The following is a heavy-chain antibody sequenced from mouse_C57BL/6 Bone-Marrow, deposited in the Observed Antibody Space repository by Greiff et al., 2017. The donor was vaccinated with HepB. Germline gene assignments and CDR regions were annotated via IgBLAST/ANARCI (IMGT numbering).Heavy chain of an antibody. CDR2: INPSSGYT. CDR3: TLLRRAY. Sequence: VQLVESGAELARPGASVKMSCKASGYTFTSYTMHWVKQRPGQGLEWIGYINPSSGYTKYNQKFKDKATLTADKSSSTAYMQLSSLTSEDSAVYYCTLLRRAYWGQGTLVTVSA. CDR1: GYTFTSYT. J-gene: IGHJ3*01. V-gene: IGHV1-4*01. D-gene: IGHD1-1*01.